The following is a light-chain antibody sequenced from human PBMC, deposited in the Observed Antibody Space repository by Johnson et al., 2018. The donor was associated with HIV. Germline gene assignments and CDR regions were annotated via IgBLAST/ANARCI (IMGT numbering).Light chain of an antibody. V-gene: IGLV1-51*01. J-gene: IGLJ1*01. Sequence: QSVLTQPPSVSAAPGQKVTISCSGSSSNIGNNFVSWYQQVPGTAPKLLIYDTDKRPSGIPDRFSGSKSGTSATLGISGLQTGDEADYDCGTWVKSRSGGYVFGTRTKVTVL. CDR3: GTWVKSRSGGYV. CDR1: SSNIGNNF. CDR2: DTD.